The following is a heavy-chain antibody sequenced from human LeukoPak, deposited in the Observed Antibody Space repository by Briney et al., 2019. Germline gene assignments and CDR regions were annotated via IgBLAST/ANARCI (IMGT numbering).Heavy chain of an antibody. CDR2: ISGSGGST. D-gene: IGHD4-17*01. CDR3: AKDPGAHDYGDYEGWFDP. J-gene: IGHJ5*02. Sequence: GGSLRLSCAASGFTFSSYAMSWVRQAPGKGLKWVSAISGSGGSTYYADSVKGRFTISRDNSKNTLYLQMNSLRAEDTAVYYCAKDPGAHDYGDYEGWFDPWGQGTLVTVSS. V-gene: IGHV3-23*01. CDR1: GFTFSSYA.